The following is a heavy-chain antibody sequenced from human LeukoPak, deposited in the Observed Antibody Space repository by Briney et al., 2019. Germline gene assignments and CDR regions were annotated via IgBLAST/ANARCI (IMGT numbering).Heavy chain of an antibody. Sequence: PSETLSLTCAVSGGSISSTNWWSWVRQPPGKGLEWIGEIYRSGTTNYKPSLKSRVTISLDKSRNQFSLKLSSVTAADTAVYYCARSVEGYCSGGSCYYYSYYMDVWGKGTTVTVSS. J-gene: IGHJ6*03. CDR1: GGSISSTNW. CDR2: IYRSGTT. V-gene: IGHV4-4*02. D-gene: IGHD2-15*01. CDR3: ARSVEGYCSGGSCYYYSYYMDV.